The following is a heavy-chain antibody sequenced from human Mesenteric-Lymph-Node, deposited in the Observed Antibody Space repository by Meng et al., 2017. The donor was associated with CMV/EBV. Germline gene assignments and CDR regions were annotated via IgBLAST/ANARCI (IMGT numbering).Heavy chain of an antibody. V-gene: IGHV3-7*01. CDR1: GFTFSNAW. CDR3: ARARPEWLAHYFDY. D-gene: IGHD6-19*01. Sequence: GESLKISCAASGFTFSNAWMSWVRQAPGKGLEWVANIKQDGSEKYYVDSVKGRFTISRDNAKNSLYLQMNSLRAEDTAVYYCARARPEWLAHYFDYWGQGTLVTVSS. CDR2: IKQDGSEK. J-gene: IGHJ4*02.